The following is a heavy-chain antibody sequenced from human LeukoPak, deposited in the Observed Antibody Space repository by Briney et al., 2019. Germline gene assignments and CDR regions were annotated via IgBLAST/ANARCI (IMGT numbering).Heavy chain of an antibody. J-gene: IGHJ5*02. CDR1: GYTFTSYD. CDR3: ARLRIYCSGGSCYNNWFDP. Sequence: ASVKVSYKASGYTFTSYDINWVRQATGQGLEWMGWMNPNSGNTGYAQKFQGRVTITRNTSISTAYMELSSLRSEDTAVYYCARLRIYCSGGSCYNNWFDPWGQGTLVTVSS. D-gene: IGHD2-15*01. CDR2: MNPNSGNT. V-gene: IGHV1-8*03.